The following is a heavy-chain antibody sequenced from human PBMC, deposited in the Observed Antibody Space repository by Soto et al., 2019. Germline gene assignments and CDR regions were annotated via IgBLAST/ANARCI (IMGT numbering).Heavy chain of an antibody. Sequence: SETLSLTCIVSGESISSSSYYWGWIRQPPGKGLEWIGSIYYSGRTYYNPSFKSRVTISIDTSKNQFSLKLSSVTATDTAVYYCARQRTTVVTQAYFDHWGQGALVSVSS. J-gene: IGHJ4*02. CDR1: GESISSSSYY. D-gene: IGHD2-21*02. V-gene: IGHV4-39*01. CDR2: IYYSGRT. CDR3: ARQRTTVVTQAYFDH.